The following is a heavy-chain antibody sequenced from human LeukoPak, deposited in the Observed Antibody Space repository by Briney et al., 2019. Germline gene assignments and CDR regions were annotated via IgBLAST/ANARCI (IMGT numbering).Heavy chain of an antibody. CDR2: IYSGGST. CDR1: GFTVSSNY. CDR3: AKAPYYDILTGYHLDY. V-gene: IGHV3-53*01. Sequence: GGSLRLSCAASGFTVSSNYMSWVRQAPGKGLEWVSVIYSGGSTYYADSVKGRFTISRDNSKNTLYLQMNSLRAEDTAGYYCAKAPYYDILTGYHLDYWGQGTLVTVSS. J-gene: IGHJ4*02. D-gene: IGHD3-9*01.